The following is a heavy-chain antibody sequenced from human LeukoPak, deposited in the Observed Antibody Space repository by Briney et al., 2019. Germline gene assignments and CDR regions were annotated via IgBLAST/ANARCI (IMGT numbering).Heavy chain of an antibody. D-gene: IGHD3-10*01. V-gene: IGHV3-30*02. J-gene: IGHJ6*03. Sequence: GGSLRLSCAASGFTFSSYGMHWVRQAPGKGLEWVAFKRFDGTNKYYADSVKGRFTVSRDNSKNTLYLQMNSLRTEDTAVYYCVKGHRFGEVLNYYYMDVWGKGTTVTISS. CDR2: KRFDGTNK. CDR1: GFTFSSYG. CDR3: VKGHRFGEVLNYYYMDV.